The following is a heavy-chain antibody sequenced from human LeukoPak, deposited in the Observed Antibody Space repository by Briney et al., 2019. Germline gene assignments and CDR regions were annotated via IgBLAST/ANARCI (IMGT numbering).Heavy chain of an antibody. CDR3: ATSTGPVVPAAIDY. V-gene: IGHV4-30-2*06. Sequence: SQTLSLTCAVSGASISSSTYSWSWIRQSPGKGLEWIGCLYHAGRTYYDPSLDSRVTISVDTSKNQFSLKMTSVTAADTAVYYCATSTGPVVPAAIDYWGQGTLVTVSS. J-gene: IGHJ4*02. D-gene: IGHD2-2*01. CDR2: LYHAGRT. CDR1: GASISSSTYS.